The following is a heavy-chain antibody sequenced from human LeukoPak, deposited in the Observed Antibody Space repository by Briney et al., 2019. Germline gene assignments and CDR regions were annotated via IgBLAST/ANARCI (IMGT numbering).Heavy chain of an antibody. CDR2: ISYSGGGT. Sequence: GGSLRLSCAVSGITLSNYPMSWLPQAPGRGLEWVTGISYSGGGTKYADSVKGRFTISRDNSKNTLYLQMNNLRVDDTAVYFCAKRGVVIRVILVGFHKEAYYFDSWGQGALVTVSS. CDR1: GITLSNYP. D-gene: IGHD2-21*01. CDR3: AKRGVVIRVILVGFHKEAYYFDS. J-gene: IGHJ4*02. V-gene: IGHV3-23*01.